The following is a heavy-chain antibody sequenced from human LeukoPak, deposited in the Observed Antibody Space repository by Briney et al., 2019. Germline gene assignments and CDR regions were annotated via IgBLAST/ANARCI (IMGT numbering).Heavy chain of an antibody. CDR3: ARVLDYYVSGTYGFDY. CDR1: GYSISTGYC. V-gene: IGHV4-38-2*02. Sequence: ASETLSLTCTVSGYSISTGYCWGGSRQGPGQGLEWIARIFHSGKTFYNPSLKSRVTISVQTSENQFSLKLRSVTAADTAVYYCARVLDYYVSGTYGFDYWGQGTLVTVSS. D-gene: IGHD3-10*01. J-gene: IGHJ4*02. CDR2: IFHSGKT.